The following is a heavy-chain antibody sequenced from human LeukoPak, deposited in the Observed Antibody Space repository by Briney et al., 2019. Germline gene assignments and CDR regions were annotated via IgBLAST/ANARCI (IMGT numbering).Heavy chain of an antibody. Sequence: ASVKVSCKASGYTFTSYYMHWVRQAPGQGLEWMGIINPSGGSTSYAQKFQGRVTMTTDTSTSTAYMELSSLRSEDTAVYYCARVNGGMEPPAPVPYYMDVWGKGTTVTVSS. V-gene: IGHV1-46*01. CDR2: INPSGGST. D-gene: IGHD3-16*01. CDR3: ARVNGGMEPPAPVPYYMDV. J-gene: IGHJ6*03. CDR1: GYTFTSYY.